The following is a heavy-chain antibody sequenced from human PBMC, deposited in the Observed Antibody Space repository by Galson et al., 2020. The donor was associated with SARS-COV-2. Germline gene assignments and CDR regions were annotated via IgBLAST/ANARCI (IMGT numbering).Heavy chain of an antibody. D-gene: IGHD6-13*01. Sequence: GGSLRLSCAASGFTFSSYGMHWVRQAPGKGLEWVAVIWHDGSNKYYADSVKGRFTISRDNSKNTLYLQMNSLRAEDTAVYYCARDIPSLLSSSWYSPMDVWGQGTTVTVSS. V-gene: IGHV3-33*01. J-gene: IGHJ6*02. CDR3: ARDIPSLLSSSWYSPMDV. CDR2: IWHDGSNK. CDR1: GFTFSSYG.